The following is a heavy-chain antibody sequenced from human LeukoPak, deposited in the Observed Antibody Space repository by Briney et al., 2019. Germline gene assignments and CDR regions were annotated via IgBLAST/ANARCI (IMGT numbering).Heavy chain of an antibody. CDR2: IYWDDDK. J-gene: IGHJ4*02. D-gene: IGHD6-13*01. Sequence: SGPTLVNPTQTLTLTCTFSGFSLTTRGVGVGWIRQPPGKALEWLALIYWDDDKRYSPSLKSRLTITKDTSKNQVVLTMTNMDPVYTSTYYCAHRTDLYSSSWYWGYWGQGTLVTVSS. CDR1: GFSLTTRGVG. V-gene: IGHV2-5*02. CDR3: AHRTDLYSSSWYWGY.